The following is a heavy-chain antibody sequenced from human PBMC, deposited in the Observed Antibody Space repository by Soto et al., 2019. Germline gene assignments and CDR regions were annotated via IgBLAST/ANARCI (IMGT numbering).Heavy chain of an antibody. CDR2: INHSGST. CDR1: GGSFSGYY. J-gene: IGHJ5*02. D-gene: IGHD3-9*01. CDR3: ARVLRYFGWFQTPYWFDP. Sequence: SETLSLTCAVYGGSFSGYYWSWIRQPPGKGLEWIGEINHSGSTNYNPSLKSRVTISVDTSKNQFSLKLSSVTAADTAVYYCARVLRYFGWFQTPYWFDPWGQGTLVTVSS. V-gene: IGHV4-34*01.